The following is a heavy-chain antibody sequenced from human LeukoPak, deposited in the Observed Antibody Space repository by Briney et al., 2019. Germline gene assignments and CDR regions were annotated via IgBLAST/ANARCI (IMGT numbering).Heavy chain of an antibody. V-gene: IGHV4-39*07. CDR3: ARDRVAAAGINWFDP. Sequence: SETLSLTCTVSGGSISSTSYYWGWIRQPPGKGLEWIGSIYYSWDTYYNPSLKSRVTISVDTSKNQFSLKLSSVTAADTAVYYCARDRVAAAGINWFDPWGQGTLVTVSS. CDR2: IYYSWDT. CDR1: GGSISSTSYY. J-gene: IGHJ5*02. D-gene: IGHD6-13*01.